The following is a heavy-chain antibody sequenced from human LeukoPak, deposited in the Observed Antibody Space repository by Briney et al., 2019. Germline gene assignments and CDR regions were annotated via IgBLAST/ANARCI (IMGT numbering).Heavy chain of an antibody. CDR1: GDSVSSNSAA. Sequence: SQTLSLTCAISGDSVSSNSAAWNWIRQSPSRGLEWLGRTYYRSNWYHDYAISVKSRTTINPDTSKNQFSLQLNSVTPEDTAVYYCVRDAGIGLDAFDIWGQGTMVTVSS. CDR2: TYYRSNWYH. CDR3: VRDAGIGLDAFDI. J-gene: IGHJ3*02. D-gene: IGHD6-13*01. V-gene: IGHV6-1*01.